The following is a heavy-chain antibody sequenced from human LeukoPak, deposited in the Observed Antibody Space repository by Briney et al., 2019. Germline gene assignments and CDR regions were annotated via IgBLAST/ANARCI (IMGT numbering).Heavy chain of an antibody. J-gene: IGHJ3*02. D-gene: IGHD2-15*01. V-gene: IGHV3-48*03. Sequence: PGGSLRLSCAASGFTFSSYEMNWVRQAPGKGLEWVSYISSSGSTIYYADPVKGRFTISRDNAKNSLYLQMNSLRAEDTAAYYCASRMRSCSGGSCYSGDAFDIWGQGTMVTVSS. CDR2: ISSSGSTI. CDR3: ASRMRSCSGGSCYSGDAFDI. CDR1: GFTFSSYE.